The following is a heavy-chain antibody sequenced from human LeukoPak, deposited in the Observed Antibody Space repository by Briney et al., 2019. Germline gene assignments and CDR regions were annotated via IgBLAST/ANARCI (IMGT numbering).Heavy chain of an antibody. CDR1: GGSFSGYY. CDR3: ARHVGGTGYCSSTSCYGHWFDP. V-gene: IGHV4-34*01. J-gene: IGHJ5*02. D-gene: IGHD2-2*01. Sequence: SETLSLTCAVYGGSFSGYYWSWIRQPPGKGLEWIGEINHSGSTNYNPSLKSRVTISVDTSKNQFSLKLSSVTAADTAVYYCARHVGGTGYCSSTSCYGHWFDPWGQGTLVTVFS. CDR2: INHSGST.